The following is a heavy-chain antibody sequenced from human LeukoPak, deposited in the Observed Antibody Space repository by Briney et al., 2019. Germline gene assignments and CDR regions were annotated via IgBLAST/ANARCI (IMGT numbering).Heavy chain of an antibody. V-gene: IGHV4-30-4*08. Sequence: SQTLSLTCTVSGGSISSGDYYWSWIRQPPGKDLEWIGYIYHGRSTNYNPSLKSRVTISVVMSKNQFSLELSSVTAADTAVYYCARGINYCSGDSRYPTLGSFDPWGQGTLVTVSS. CDR2: IYHGRST. CDR3: ARGINYCSGDSRYPTLGSFDP. CDR1: GGSISSGDYY. J-gene: IGHJ5*02. D-gene: IGHD2-15*01.